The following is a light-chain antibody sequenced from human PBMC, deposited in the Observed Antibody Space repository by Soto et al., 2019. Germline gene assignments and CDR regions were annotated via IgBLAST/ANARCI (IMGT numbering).Light chain of an antibody. CDR3: CSYAGSSPYVV. V-gene: IGLV2-23*01. Sequence: QSVLTQPASVSGSPGQSITISCTGTSSDVGSYNLVSWYQQHPGKAPKLMIYEGSKRPSGVSNRFSGSKSGNTASLTISGLQAEYESDYYCCSYAGSSPYVVFGGGTKLTVL. CDR1: SSDVGSYNL. CDR2: EGS. J-gene: IGLJ2*01.